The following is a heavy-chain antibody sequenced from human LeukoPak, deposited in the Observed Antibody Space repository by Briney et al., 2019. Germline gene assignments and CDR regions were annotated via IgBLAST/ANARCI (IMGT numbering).Heavy chain of an antibody. CDR3: ARQQVGYQLANGGLDY. CDR2: IYYSGST. V-gene: IGHV4-59*08. J-gene: IGHJ4*02. CDR1: GGSISSYY. Sequence: PSETLSLTCTVSGGSISSYYWSWIRQPPGKGLEWIGYIYYSGSTNYNPSLKSRVTISVDTSKNQFSLKLSSVTAADTAVYYCARQQVGYQLANGGLDYWGQGTLVTVSS. D-gene: IGHD2-2*01.